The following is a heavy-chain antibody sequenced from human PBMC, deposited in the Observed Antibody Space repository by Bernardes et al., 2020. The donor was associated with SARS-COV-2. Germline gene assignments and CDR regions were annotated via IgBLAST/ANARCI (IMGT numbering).Heavy chain of an antibody. J-gene: IGHJ6*02. CDR2: ISSSSSYI. V-gene: IGHV3-21*01. CDR3: ARDTDFWSGYYDYYYGMDV. D-gene: IGHD3-3*01. Sequence: LRLSCAASGFTFSSYSMNWVRQAPGKGLEWVSSISSSSSYIYYADSVKGRFTISRDNAKNSLYLQMNSLRAEDTAVYYCARDTDFWSGYYDYYYGMDVWGQGTTVTVSS. CDR1: GFTFSSYS.